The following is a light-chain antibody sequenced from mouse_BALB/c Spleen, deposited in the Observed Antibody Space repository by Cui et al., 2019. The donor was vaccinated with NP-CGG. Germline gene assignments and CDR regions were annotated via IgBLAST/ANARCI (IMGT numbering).Light chain of an antibody. CDR1: TGAITTSNY. Sequence: QAVVTQESCLTPSPGETVTLTCRSSTGAITTSNYANWVQEKPDHLFTGLIGGTNNRAPGVPARFSGSLIGDKAALTITGAQTEDEAIYFCALWYSNHWVFGGGTKLTVL. CDR3: ALWYSNHWV. J-gene: IGLJ1*01. CDR2: GTN. V-gene: IGLV1*01.